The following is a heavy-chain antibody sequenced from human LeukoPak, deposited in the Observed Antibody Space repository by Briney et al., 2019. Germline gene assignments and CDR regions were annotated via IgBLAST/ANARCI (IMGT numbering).Heavy chain of an antibody. CDR1: GFMYSGYS. Sequence: GGSLRLSCAASGFMYSGYSMYWVRQAQGKGLEWVSAISGSGGSTYYADSVKGRFTISRDNSKNTLYLQMNSLRAEDTAVYYCAKDYGPLSSYWGQGILVTVSS. J-gene: IGHJ4*02. D-gene: IGHD4-17*01. V-gene: IGHV3-23*01. CDR2: ISGSGGST. CDR3: AKDYGPLSSY.